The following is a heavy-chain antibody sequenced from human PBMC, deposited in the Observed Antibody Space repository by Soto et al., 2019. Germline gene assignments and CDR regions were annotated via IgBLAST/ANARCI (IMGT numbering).Heavy chain of an antibody. CDR1: GYTFTSYG. CDR2: ISAYNGNT. J-gene: IGHJ6*02. V-gene: IGHV1-18*01. D-gene: IGHD3-3*01. CDR3: ARFYYDFWSGYGTPTDGMDV. Sequence: AASVKVSCKASGYTFTSYGISWVRQAPGQGLEWMGWISAYNGNTNYAQKLQGRVTMTTDTSTSTAYMELRSLRSDDTAVYYCARFYYDFWSGYGTPTDGMDVWGQGTTVTVSS.